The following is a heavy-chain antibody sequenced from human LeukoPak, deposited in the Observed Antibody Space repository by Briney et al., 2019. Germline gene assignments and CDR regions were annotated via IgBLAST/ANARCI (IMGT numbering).Heavy chain of an antibody. CDR3: ARDDGTVVVPAAISDY. CDR1: GYTFTSYG. CDR2: ISAYNGNT. Sequence: GASVKVSCKASGYTFTSYGISWVRQAPGQGLEWMGWISAYNGNTNYAQKLQGRVTMTTDTSTSTAYMELRSLRSDDTAVYYCARDDGTVVVPAAISDYWGQGTLVTVSS. D-gene: IGHD2-2*01. J-gene: IGHJ4*02. V-gene: IGHV1-18*01.